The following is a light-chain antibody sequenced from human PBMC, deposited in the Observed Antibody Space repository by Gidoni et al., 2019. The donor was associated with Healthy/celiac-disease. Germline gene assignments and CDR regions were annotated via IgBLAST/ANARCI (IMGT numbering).Light chain of an antibody. CDR1: SSDVGGYNY. CDR2: EVS. J-gene: IGLJ3*02. V-gene: IGLV2-14*01. Sequence: QSALTQPVSVSGSPGQSITISCTGTSSDVGGYNYVSWYQQHPGKAPKLLIYEVSNRPSGVPDRFSGSKSGNTASLTISGLQAEDEADYYCSSYTSSSTKRGVFGGGTKLTVL. CDR3: SSYTSSSTKRGV.